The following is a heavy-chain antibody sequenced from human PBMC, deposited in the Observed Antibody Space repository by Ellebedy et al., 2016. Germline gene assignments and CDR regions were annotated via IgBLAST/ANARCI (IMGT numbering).Heavy chain of an antibody. CDR3: ARVLVVPAAISFDP. V-gene: IGHV4-59*01. D-gene: IGHD2-2*01. J-gene: IGHJ5*02. CDR1: GGSISSYY. CDR2: IYYSGST. Sequence: SETLSLTXTVSGGSISSYYWSWIRQPPGKGLEWIGYIYYSGSTNYNPSLKSRVTISVDTSKNQFSLKLSSVTAADTAVYYCARVLVVPAAISFDPWGQGTLVTVSS.